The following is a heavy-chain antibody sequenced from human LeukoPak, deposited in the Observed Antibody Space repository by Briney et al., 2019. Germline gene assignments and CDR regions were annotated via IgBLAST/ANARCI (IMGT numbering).Heavy chain of an antibody. D-gene: IGHD6-13*01. CDR1: GFTFSSYA. V-gene: IGHV3-30*04. CDR3: ARVYSSSWYDAFDI. Sequence: GGSLRLSCAASGFTFSSYAMHWVRQAPGKGLEWVAVISYDGSNKYYADSVKGRFTISRDNSKNTLYLQMNSLRAEDTAVYYCARVYSSSWYDAFDIWGQGTMVTVSS. J-gene: IGHJ3*02. CDR2: ISYDGSNK.